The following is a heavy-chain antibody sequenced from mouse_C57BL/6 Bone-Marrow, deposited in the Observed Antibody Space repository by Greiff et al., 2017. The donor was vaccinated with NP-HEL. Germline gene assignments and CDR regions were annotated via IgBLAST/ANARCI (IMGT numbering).Heavy chain of an antibody. CDR2: ISSGGDYI. CDR1: GFTFSSYA. J-gene: IGHJ3*01. V-gene: IGHV5-9-1*02. Sequence: EVMLVESGEGLVKPGGSLKLSCAASGFTFSSYAMSWVRQTPEKRLEWVAYISSGGDYIYYADTVKGRFTISRANARNTLYLQMSSLKSEDTAMYYCTRAPFYYSNYPAWFAYWGQGTLVTVSA. CDR3: TRAPFYYSNYPAWFAY. D-gene: IGHD2-5*01.